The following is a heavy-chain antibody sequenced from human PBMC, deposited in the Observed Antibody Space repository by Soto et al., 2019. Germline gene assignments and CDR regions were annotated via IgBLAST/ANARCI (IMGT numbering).Heavy chain of an antibody. CDR1: GFTFSSYA. CDR2: ISYDGSNK. Sequence: QVQLVESGGGVVQPGRSLRLSCAASGFTFSSYAMQWVRQAPGKGLEWVAVISYDGSNKYYADSVKGRFTISRDNSKNTLYLQMNSLRAEDTAVYYCARAYYGDSHFDYWGQGTLVTVSS. V-gene: IGHV3-30-3*01. J-gene: IGHJ4*02. CDR3: ARAYYGDSHFDY. D-gene: IGHD4-17*01.